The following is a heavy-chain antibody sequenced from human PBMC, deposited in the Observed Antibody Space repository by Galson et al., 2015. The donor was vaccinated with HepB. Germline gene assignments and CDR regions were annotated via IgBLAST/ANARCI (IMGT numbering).Heavy chain of an antibody. D-gene: IGHD3-10*01. CDR1: GFTVSSKY. J-gene: IGHJ4*02. Sequence: SLRLSCAASGFTVSSKYMSWVRQAPGKGLEWVSVLYSGGASYYVDSVKGRFTISRDTFRNTLHLQINSLRAEDTAVYYCARDSGGWVFDYWGQGTLVTVSS. CDR2: LYSGGAS. CDR3: ARDSGGWVFDY. V-gene: IGHV3-53*01.